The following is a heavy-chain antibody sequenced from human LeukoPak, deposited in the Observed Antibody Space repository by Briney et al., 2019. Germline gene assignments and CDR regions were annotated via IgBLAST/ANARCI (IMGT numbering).Heavy chain of an antibody. CDR1: GFTFGSYW. J-gene: IGHJ4*02. CDR3: ALCSLRYSSGSYVFDH. D-gene: IGHD6-19*01. V-gene: IGHV3-74*01. Sequence: PGGSLRLSCAASGFTFGSYWMHWVRQVPGKGRVWVSRINSDGSSTSYADSVKGRFTISRDNTKNTLYLQMNSLRAEDTAVYYCALCSLRYSSGSYVFDHWGQGALVTVFS. CDR2: INSDGSST.